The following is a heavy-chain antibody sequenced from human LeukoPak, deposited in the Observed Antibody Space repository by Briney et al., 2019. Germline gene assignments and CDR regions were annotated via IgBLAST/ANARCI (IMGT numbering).Heavy chain of an antibody. CDR1: GGSISISNYY. J-gene: IGHJ6*03. D-gene: IGHD3-16*02. Sequence: SETLSLTCTVSGGSISISNYYWGWIRQPPGKGLEWIGSIYYSGSTYYNPSLKSPVTIAVDTSKNQFSLKLSSVTATDTAVYYCARYPQNYVWGSYRLYYYYMDVWGKGTTVTVSS. CDR2: IYYSGST. V-gene: IGHV4-39*07. CDR3: ARYPQNYVWGSYRLYYYYMDV.